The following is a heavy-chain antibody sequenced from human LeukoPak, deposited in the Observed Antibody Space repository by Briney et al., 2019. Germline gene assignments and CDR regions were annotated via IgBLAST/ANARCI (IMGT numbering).Heavy chain of an antibody. CDR1: GGSISSYY. J-gene: IGHJ2*01. V-gene: IGHV4-59*01. CDR3: ARDAAAPYLNNWYFDL. Sequence: SETLSLTCTVSGGSISSYYWSWIRQPPGKGLEWIGYIYYSGSTNYNPSLKSRVTISVDTSKNQFSLKLSSVTAADTTVYYCARDAAAPYLNNWYFDLWGRGTLVTVSS. CDR2: IYYSGST. D-gene: IGHD2/OR15-2a*01.